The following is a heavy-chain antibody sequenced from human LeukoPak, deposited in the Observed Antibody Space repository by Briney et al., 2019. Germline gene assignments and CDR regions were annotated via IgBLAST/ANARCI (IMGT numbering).Heavy chain of an antibody. Sequence: ASVKVSYKPSGDTFTSYYMHWVREAPGQGLEWMGIINPRGGSTSYAQKFQGRVTMTTDTSASTVYMELSSLRSDDTAVYYCARAEPYSSGWDYWGQGTLVTVSS. V-gene: IGHV1-46*01. J-gene: IGHJ4*02. CDR2: INPRGGST. CDR1: GDTFTSYY. D-gene: IGHD6-25*01. CDR3: ARAEPYSSGWDY.